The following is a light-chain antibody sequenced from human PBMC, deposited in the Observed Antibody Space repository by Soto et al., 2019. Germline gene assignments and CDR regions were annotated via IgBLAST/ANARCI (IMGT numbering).Light chain of an antibody. Sequence: QSALPQPASVSGSPGPSITIFCTGTSSDVGGYNYVSWYQQHPGKAPKLMIYEVSNRPSGVSNRFSGSKSGNTASLTISGLQPEDEADYYCNSYTSRNTFVLGTGTKVTVL. V-gene: IGLV2-14*01. CDR3: NSYTSRNTFV. J-gene: IGLJ1*01. CDR2: EVS. CDR1: SSDVGGYNY.